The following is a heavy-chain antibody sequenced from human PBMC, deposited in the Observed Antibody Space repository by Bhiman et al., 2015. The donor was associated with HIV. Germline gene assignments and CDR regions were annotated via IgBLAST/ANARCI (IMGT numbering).Heavy chain of an antibody. J-gene: IGHJ4*02. D-gene: IGHD5-18*01. CDR2: IGPDSKDI. CDR3: ARDGGGYRSDY. CDR1: GFTVSSNY. Sequence: VQLVESGGGLIQPGGSLRLSCAASGFTVSSNYMNWVRQAPGKGLEWVAFIGPDSKDIWYADSVKGRFTLSRDSFKNTLEMYGLTVEDTALYYCARDGGGYRSDYWGQGTLVTVAS. V-gene: IGHV3-30*02.